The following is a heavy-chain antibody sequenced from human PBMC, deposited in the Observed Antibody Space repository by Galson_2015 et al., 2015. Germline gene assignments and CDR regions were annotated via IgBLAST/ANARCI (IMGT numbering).Heavy chain of an antibody. CDR1: GFTFSSYG. CDR3: ARDLQYYYGSGSCLDY. D-gene: IGHD3-10*01. J-gene: IGHJ4*02. V-gene: IGHV3-30*03. CDR2: ISYDGSNK. Sequence: SLRLSCAASGFTFSSYGMHWVRQAPGKGLEWVAVISYDGSNKYYADSVKGRFTISRDNSKNTLYLQMNSLRAEDTAVYYCARDLQYYYGSGSCLDYWGQGTLVTVSS.